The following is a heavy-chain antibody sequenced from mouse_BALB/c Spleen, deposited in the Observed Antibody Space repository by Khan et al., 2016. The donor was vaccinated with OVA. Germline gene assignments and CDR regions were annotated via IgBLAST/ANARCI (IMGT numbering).Heavy chain of an antibody. CDR2: IWSGGST. CDR1: NFSLTSFG. V-gene: IGHV2-2*02. D-gene: IGHD2-3*01. CDR3: ARGNGYYVWYFDV. J-gene: IGHJ1*01. Sequence: QVQLKQSGPGLVQPSQSLSITCTVSNFSLTSFGVHWVRQSPGKGLEWLGVIWSGGSTDSNAAFISRLSISKDNSKSQVVFKMNSLQVNDTAIYYCARGNGYYVWYFDVWGAGTTVTVSS.